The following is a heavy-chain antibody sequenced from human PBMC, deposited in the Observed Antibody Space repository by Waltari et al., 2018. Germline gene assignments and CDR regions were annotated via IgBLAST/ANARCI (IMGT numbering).Heavy chain of an antibody. V-gene: IGHV3-48*01. CDR1: GFTFSSYS. Sequence: EVQLVESGGGLVQPGGSLRLSCAASGFTFSSYSMNWVRQAPGKGLEWVSYISSSSSTIYYADSVKGRFTISRDNAKNSLYLQMNSLRAEDTAVYYCARPHRGITMVQGVDYWGQGTLVTVSS. CDR3: ARPHRGITMVQGVDY. D-gene: IGHD3-10*01. J-gene: IGHJ4*02. CDR2: ISSSSSTI.